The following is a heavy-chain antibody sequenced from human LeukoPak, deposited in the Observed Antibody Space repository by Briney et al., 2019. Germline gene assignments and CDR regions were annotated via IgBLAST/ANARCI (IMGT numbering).Heavy chain of an antibody. D-gene: IGHD6-13*01. CDR1: GGSISSYY. CDR2: IYYSGST. CDR3: ARVVIAAAGFSYYYGLDV. Sequence: TASETLSLTCTVSGGSISSYYWSWIRQPPGKGLEWIGYIYYSGSTNYNPSLKSRVTISVDTSRNQFSLKLSSVTAADTAVYYCARVVIAAAGFSYYYGLDVWGQGTTVTVSS. V-gene: IGHV4-59*01. J-gene: IGHJ6*02.